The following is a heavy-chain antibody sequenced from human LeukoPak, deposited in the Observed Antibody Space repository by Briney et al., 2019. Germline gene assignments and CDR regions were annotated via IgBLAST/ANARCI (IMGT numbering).Heavy chain of an antibody. CDR1: GFTFSSYA. J-gene: IGHJ4*02. V-gene: IGHV3-23*01. CDR3: AKDWSLLSYYFDY. Sequence: GGSLRLTFAASGFTFSSYAMSWVRQAPGKGLEWVSAISGSGGSTYYADSVKGRFTISRDNSKNTLYLQMNSLRAEDTAVYYCAKDWSLLSYYFDYWGEGTLVTVSS. CDR2: ISGSGGST. D-gene: IGHD2-15*01.